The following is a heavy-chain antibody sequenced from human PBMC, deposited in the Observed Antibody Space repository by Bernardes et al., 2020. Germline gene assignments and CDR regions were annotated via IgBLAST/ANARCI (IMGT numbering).Heavy chain of an antibody. J-gene: IGHJ5*02. CDR3: ARGIAVAGTNWFDP. CDR2: ISSSSSYI. V-gene: IGHV3-21*01. CDR1: GFTFSSYS. D-gene: IGHD6-19*01. Sequence: GGSLRLYCAASGFTFSSYSMNWVRQAPGKGLEWVSSISSSSSYIYYADSVKGRFTISRDNAKNSLYLQMNSLRAEDTAVYYCARGIAVAGTNWFDPWGQGTLVTVSS.